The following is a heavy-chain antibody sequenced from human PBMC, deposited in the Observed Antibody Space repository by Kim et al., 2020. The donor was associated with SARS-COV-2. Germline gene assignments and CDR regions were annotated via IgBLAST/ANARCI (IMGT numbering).Heavy chain of an antibody. CDR1: GGSIKSGDYS. Sequence: SETLSLTCSLSGGSIKSGDYSWMWIRQFPGKGLQWIAYIYYSGSTYYNPSLQSRATISLDTSRNVFSLNLKSVTAADTALYFCATPLTTGMYWGPGRLVT. J-gene: IGHJ1*01. CDR3: ATPLTTGMY. CDR2: IYYSGST. V-gene: IGHV4-31*03. D-gene: IGHD3-10*01.